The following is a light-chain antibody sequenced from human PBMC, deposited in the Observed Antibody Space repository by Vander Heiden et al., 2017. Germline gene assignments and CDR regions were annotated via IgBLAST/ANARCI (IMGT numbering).Light chain of an antibody. CDR1: QSLLHSNGYNY. CDR3: MQALQTPV. V-gene: IGKV2-28*01. CDR2: LGT. Sequence: DIEMTQSPLSLPVTPGEPASISCRSSQSLLHSNGYNYLDWYLQKAGQSPQLLIDLGTNRASGVPDRFSGRGSGTDFTLKISRVEAEDVGVYYCMQALQTPVFGQGTKLEIK. J-gene: IGKJ2*01.